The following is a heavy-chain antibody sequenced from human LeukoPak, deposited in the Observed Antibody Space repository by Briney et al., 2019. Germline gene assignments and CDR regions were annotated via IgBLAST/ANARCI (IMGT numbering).Heavy chain of an antibody. D-gene: IGHD2-8*01. CDR3: GREGGLMGVTTIDY. CDR1: GFTFSDYY. CDR2: VSSSGSTI. V-gene: IGHV3-11*01. Sequence: PGGSLRLSCAASGFTFSDYYMSWIRQAPGKGPEWVSYVSSSGSTIYYADSVKGRFTISRDNAKNSLYLQMNSLRAEDRAGYYCGREGGLMGVTTIDYWGQGTLVTVSS. J-gene: IGHJ4*02.